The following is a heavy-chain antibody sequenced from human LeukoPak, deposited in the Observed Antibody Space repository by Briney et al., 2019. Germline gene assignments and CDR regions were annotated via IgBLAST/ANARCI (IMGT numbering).Heavy chain of an antibody. CDR1: GGPFSGYY. Sequence: SETLSLNCVVYGGPFSGYYWSWIRQPPGKGLEWIGEINHRGSTNYNPSLKSRVTISLDTPKNQFSLKLSSVAAADTAVYYCARVLDGGNSGAHYWGQGTLVTVSS. V-gene: IGHV4-34*01. CDR2: INHRGST. CDR3: ARVLDGGNSGAHY. D-gene: IGHD4-23*01. J-gene: IGHJ4*02.